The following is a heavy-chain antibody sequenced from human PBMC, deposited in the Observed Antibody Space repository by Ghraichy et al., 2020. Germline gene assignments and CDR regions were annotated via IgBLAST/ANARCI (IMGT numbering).Heavy chain of an antibody. D-gene: IGHD4-17*01. J-gene: IGHJ4*02. Sequence: GGSLRLSCAASGFTFNSYAMSWVRQAPGKGLEWVSAISGSGGSTYYADSVRGRFTISRDNSKNTLYLQMNSLRAEDTAVYYCASLPSRTVSYPFDYWGQGTMVTVSS. CDR3: ASLPSRTVSYPFDY. CDR2: ISGSGGST. CDR1: GFTFNSYA. V-gene: IGHV3-23*01.